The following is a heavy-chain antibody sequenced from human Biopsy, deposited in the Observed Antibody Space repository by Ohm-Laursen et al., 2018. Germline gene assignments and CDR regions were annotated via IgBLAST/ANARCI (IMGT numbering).Heavy chain of an antibody. J-gene: IGHJ4*02. CDR1: GFTFSGYA. CDR3: ARSVGIMAAPIDY. Sequence: SLRLSRTASGFTFSGYAMSWVRQGPEKGLEWVSVVTGSGRSTYYTDSVKGRFSISRDNSKNTLYLQMNSLRVEDTAVYYCARSVGIMAAPIDYWGQGTLVTVSS. CDR2: VTGSGRST. D-gene: IGHD3-16*01. V-gene: IGHV3-23*01.